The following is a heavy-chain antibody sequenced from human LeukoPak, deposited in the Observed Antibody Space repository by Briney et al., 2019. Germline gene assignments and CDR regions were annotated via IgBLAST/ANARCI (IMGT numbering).Heavy chain of an antibody. CDR2: IYYSGST. V-gene: IGHV4-39*01. D-gene: IGHD3-3*01. J-gene: IGHJ6*03. Sequence: SETLSLTCTVSGGSISSSSYYWGWIRQPPGKGLEWIGSIYYSGSTYYNPSLKSRVTISVDTSKNQFSLKLSSVTAADTAVYYCARLHLGGNYGYYYYYMDVWGKGTTVTISS. CDR3: ARLHLGGNYGYYYYYMDV. CDR1: GGSISSSSYY.